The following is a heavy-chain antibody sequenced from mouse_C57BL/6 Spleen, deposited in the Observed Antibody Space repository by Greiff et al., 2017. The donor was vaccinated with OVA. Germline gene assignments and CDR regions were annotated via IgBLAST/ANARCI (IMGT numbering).Heavy chain of an antibody. CDR3: ARWYYGSTGGFAY. J-gene: IGHJ3*01. CDR1: GYTFTDYY. CDR2: INPNNGGT. Sequence: VQLQQSGPELVKPGASVKISCKASGYTFTDYYMNWVKQSHGKSLEWIGDINPNNGGTSYNQKFKGKATLTVDKSSSTAYMELRSLTSEDSAVYYCARWYYGSTGGFAYWGQGTLVTVSA. V-gene: IGHV1-26*01. D-gene: IGHD1-1*01.